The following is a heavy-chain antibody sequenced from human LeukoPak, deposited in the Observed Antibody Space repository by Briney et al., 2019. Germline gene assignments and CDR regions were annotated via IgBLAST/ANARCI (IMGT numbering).Heavy chain of an antibody. CDR3: ARGRQLHLGELFPFAEFFQP. Sequence: ASVKVSCKTSGYTFTGQYLHWVRQAPGQGLEWMGWINPISGGTKSAQKFQGRVIMTRDTSISTAYMELRSLSSDDTAVYYCARGRQLHLGELFPFAEFFQPWGQGTLVTVFS. D-gene: IGHD3-16*01. J-gene: IGHJ1*01. V-gene: IGHV1-2*02. CDR2: INPISGGT. CDR1: GYTFTGQY.